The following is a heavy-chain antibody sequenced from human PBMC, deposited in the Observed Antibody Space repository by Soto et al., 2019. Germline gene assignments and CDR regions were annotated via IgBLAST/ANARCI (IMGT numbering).Heavy chain of an antibody. Sequence: EVQLVESGGGLIQPGGSLRLSCAASGFAVSSKYMTWVRQAPGKGLEWVSVIYGGGTTYYANSVKGRFTISRDTSKNTWYLQTTSLRAEDTAVYYGVQTTGWSGFDVWGQGTMVTVSS. D-gene: IGHD6-19*01. V-gene: IGHV3-53*01. CDR2: IYGGGTT. CDR1: GFAVSSKY. J-gene: IGHJ4*02. CDR3: VQTTGWSGFDV.